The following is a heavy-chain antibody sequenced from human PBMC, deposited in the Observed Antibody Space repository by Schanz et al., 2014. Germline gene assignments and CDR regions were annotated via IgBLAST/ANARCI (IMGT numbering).Heavy chain of an antibody. Sequence: QVQLQESGPGLVKPSQTLSLTCTVSGGSLSSATYYWSWVRQPAGKGLEWIGFISYSGSTYYNPSLKSRVTISVDTSKNQFSLNLSSATAADTAVYYCARDRGHGDLPGDIWGQGTMVTVSS. CDR2: ISYSGST. D-gene: IGHD4-17*01. CDR1: GGSLSSATYY. CDR3: ARDRGHGDLPGDI. J-gene: IGHJ3*02. V-gene: IGHV4-31*03.